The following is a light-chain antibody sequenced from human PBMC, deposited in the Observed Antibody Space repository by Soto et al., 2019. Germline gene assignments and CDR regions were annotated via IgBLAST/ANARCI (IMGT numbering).Light chain of an antibody. CDR2: AAS. V-gene: IGKV1-39*01. CDR3: QQSYSIWT. J-gene: IGKJ1*01. CDR1: QNINNF. Sequence: DIQMTQSPSSLSASVGDRVTITCRASQNINNFLNWYQQKPGKAPKLLIYAASSLQSGVPSRFSGSGSGTDFTLTISSLQPDDVANYYCQQSYSIWTFGQGTKVEIK.